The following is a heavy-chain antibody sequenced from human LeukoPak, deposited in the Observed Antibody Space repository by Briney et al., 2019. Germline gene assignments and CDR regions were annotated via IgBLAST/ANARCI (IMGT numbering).Heavy chain of an antibody. CDR1: GYSFTSYW. CDR2: IYPGDSDT. D-gene: IGHD1-1*01. J-gene: IGHJ4*02. V-gene: IGHV5-51*01. CDR3: ARLSTGTINPLGYLDY. Sequence: GESLKISCKGSGYSFTSYWIGWVRQMPGKGLEWMGIIYPGDSDTRYSPSFQGQVTISADKSITTAYLQWSSLKASDTAVYYCARLSTGTINPLGYLDYWGQGTLVTVSS.